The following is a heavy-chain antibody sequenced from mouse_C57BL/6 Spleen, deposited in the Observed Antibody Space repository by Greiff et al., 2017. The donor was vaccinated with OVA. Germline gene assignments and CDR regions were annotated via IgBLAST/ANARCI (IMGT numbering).Heavy chain of an antibody. Sequence: EVQLKESGAELVKPGASVKLSCTASGFTITDYYMHWVKQRPEQGLEWIGRIDPEDGETKYAPKFQGKATITADTSSNTAYLQLSSLTSEDTAVYYCAREVYGNYVFAYWGQGTLVTVSA. V-gene: IGHV14-2*01. CDR2: IDPEDGET. D-gene: IGHD2-1*01. CDR3: AREVYGNYVFAY. CDR1: GFTITDYY. J-gene: IGHJ3*01.